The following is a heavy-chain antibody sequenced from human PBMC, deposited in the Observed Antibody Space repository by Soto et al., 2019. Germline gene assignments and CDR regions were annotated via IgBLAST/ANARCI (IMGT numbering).Heavy chain of an antibody. CDR3: ERISPHGDYAY. V-gene: IGHV4-59*08. CDR2: VYNGNT. D-gene: IGHD4-17*01. CDR1: GGSISGYY. J-gene: IGHJ4*02. Sequence: QVQLQESGPGVVKPSETLSLTCTISGGSISGYYWPWIRQSPGKGLEYIGYVYNGNTNYNASLNSRVTISVDTASNQCTLTLSSVTAPDTAVYYCERISPHGDYAYWGQGTLVSIS.